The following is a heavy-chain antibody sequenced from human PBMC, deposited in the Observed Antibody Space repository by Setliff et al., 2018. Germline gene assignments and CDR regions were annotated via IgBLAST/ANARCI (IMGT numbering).Heavy chain of an antibody. D-gene: IGHD2-21*01. J-gene: IGHJ6*02. CDR1: GYSISNGFY. CDR2: LFDGGSA. Sequence: SETLSLTCAVSGYSISNGFYWGWIRQSPVKGLEWIGSLFDGGSAYYSPSLRSRVSMSLDTSKRQVSLNLNSVTAADTGVYYCATRPFAVIPHSGLGLDYFYGMDVWGRGTTVTVSS. V-gene: IGHV4-38-2*01. CDR3: ATRPFAVIPHSGLGLDYFYGMDV.